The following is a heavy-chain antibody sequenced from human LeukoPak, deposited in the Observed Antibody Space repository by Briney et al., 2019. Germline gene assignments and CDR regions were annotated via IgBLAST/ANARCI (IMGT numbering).Heavy chain of an antibody. J-gene: IGHJ4*02. D-gene: IGHD1-26*01. V-gene: IGHV4-39*07. CDR1: GGSISSSGYY. Sequence: SETLSLTCTVSGGSISSSGYYWGWIRQPPGKGLEWIGSLYYSGHTYYNPSLKRRVTISVDTSKNQFSLKVISVTAADTAVYYCATTTIRLGYWGQGTLVTVSS. CDR2: LYYSGHT. CDR3: ATTTIRLGY.